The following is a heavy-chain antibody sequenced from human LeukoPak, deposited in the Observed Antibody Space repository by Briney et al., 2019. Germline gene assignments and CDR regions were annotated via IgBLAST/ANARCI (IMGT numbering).Heavy chain of an antibody. V-gene: IGHV3-30*02. Sequence: GESLRLSCAASGFVFSGYGMHWVRQALGKGLEWVAFVRYDDINKYYADSVKGRFTISRDNSRNTLYLQMNSLRAEDTAVYYCAKGIVGAADFDYWGQGTLVTVSS. CDR3: AKGIVGAADFDY. D-gene: IGHD1-26*01. CDR1: GFVFSGYG. J-gene: IGHJ4*02. CDR2: VRYDDINK.